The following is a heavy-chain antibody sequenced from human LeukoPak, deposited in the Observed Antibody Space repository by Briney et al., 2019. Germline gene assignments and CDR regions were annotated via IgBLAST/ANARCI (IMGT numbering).Heavy chain of an antibody. CDR3: ARCAYGFGCPFDY. V-gene: IGHV1-2*02. CDR1: GYTFTGFY. CDR2: SNPISGRT. D-gene: IGHD5-18*01. Sequence: GASVRVSCKASGYTFTGFYIHWLRQAPGQGPEWMGWSNPISGRTNSAQKFQGRVTMPLETPITTAYMELSRLKSDDTAVYFCARCAYGFGCPFDYWGQGSLVTVSS. J-gene: IGHJ4*02.